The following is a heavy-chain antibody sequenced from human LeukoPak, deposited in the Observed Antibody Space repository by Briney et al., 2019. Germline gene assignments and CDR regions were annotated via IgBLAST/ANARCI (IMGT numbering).Heavy chain of an antibody. Sequence: GASVKVSCKASGYTFTSYDINWVRQATGQGLEWMGWMNPNSGNIGYAQKFQGRVTMTRNTSISTAYMELSSLRSEDTAVYYCAMYYYDSSGPDAFDIWGQGIMVTVSS. CDR3: AMYYYDSSGPDAFDI. D-gene: IGHD3-22*01. J-gene: IGHJ3*02. CDR1: GYTFTSYD. CDR2: MNPNSGNI. V-gene: IGHV1-8*01.